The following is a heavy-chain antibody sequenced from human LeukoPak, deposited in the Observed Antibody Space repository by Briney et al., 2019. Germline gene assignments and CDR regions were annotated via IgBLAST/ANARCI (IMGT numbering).Heavy chain of an antibody. CDR2: FDPEDGET. CDR1: GYTLTELS. D-gene: IGHD6-13*01. CDR3: ATVRYSSSWYPIFYFDY. Sequence: ASVKVSCKVSGYTLTELSTHWVRQAPGKGLEWMGGFDPEDGETIYAQKFQGRVTMTEDTSTDTAYMELSSLRSEDTAVYYCATVRYSSSWYPIFYFDYWGQGTLVTVSS. J-gene: IGHJ4*02. V-gene: IGHV1-24*01.